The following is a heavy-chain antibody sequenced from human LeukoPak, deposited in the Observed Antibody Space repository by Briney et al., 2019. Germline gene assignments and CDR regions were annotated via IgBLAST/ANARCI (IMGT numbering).Heavy chain of an antibody. J-gene: IGHJ4*02. CDR3: ARDTYYYDSSGYSPLDY. CDR2: IKQDGSEK. CDR1: GFTFSSYW. Sequence: GGSLRLSCAASGFTFSSYWMSWVRQAPGKGLEWVANIKQDGSEKYYVDSVKGRFTISRDNAKNSLYLQMNSLRAEDTAVYYCARDTYYYDSSGYSPLDYWGQGTLVTVSS. D-gene: IGHD3-22*01. V-gene: IGHV3-7*01.